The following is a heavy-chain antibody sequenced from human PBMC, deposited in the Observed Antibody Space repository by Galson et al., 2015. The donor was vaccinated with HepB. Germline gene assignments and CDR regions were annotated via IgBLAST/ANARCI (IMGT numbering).Heavy chain of an antibody. CDR2: INPSGGST. D-gene: IGHD6-13*01. CDR1: GYTFTSYY. V-gene: IGHV1-46*04. CDR3: ARGGQSYSSSWGFDP. J-gene: IGHJ5*02. Sequence: SVKVSCKASGYTFTSYYMHWVRQAPGQGLEWMGMINPSGGSTSYAQKLQGRVTMTRDTSTSTVYMELSSLRSEDTAVYYCARGGQSYSSSWGFDPWGQGTLVTVSS.